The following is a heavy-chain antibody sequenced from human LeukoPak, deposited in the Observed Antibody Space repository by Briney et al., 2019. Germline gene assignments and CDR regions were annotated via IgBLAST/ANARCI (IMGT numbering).Heavy chain of an antibody. CDR3: ARRRWFDP. J-gene: IGHJ5*02. V-gene: IGHV4-34*01. CDR1: GGSFSGYY. Sequence: SETLSLTCAVYGGSFSGYYWSWIRQPPGKGLEWIGEINHSGSTNYNPSLKSRVTISVDTSKNQFSLKLSSVTAADTAVYYCARRRWFDPWGQGTLVIVSS. CDR2: INHSGST.